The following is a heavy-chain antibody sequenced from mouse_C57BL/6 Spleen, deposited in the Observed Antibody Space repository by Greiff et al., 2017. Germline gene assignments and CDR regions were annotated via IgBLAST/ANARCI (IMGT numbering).Heavy chain of an antibody. CDR2: INPYNGGT. CDR1: GYTFTDYY. V-gene: IGHV1-19*01. D-gene: IGHD4-1*01. CDR3: ARDYWDSRGYFDY. Sequence: EVQLQQSGPVLVKPGASVKMSCKASGYTFTDYYMNWVKQSHGKSLEWIGVINPYNGGTSYNQKFKGKATLTVDKSSSTAYMELNSLTSEDSAVYYWARDYWDSRGYFDYWGQGTTLTVSS. J-gene: IGHJ2*01.